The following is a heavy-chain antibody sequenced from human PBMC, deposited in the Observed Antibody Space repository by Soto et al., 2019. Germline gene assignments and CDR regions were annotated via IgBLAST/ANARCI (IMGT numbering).Heavy chain of an antibody. V-gene: IGHV6-1*01. CDR3: GSEEVARTDYSAKNDY. CDR1: ADIISSNRAA. J-gene: IGHJ4*02. CDR2: TYYRSKWYD. D-gene: IGHD1-26*01. Sequence: SQTLSLTCVISADIISSNRAAWNWIRQYQSRGLEWLGRTYYRSKWYDDYAVSVKGRITINQDTYKNQFSLHLISLNPDDSSDIYWGSEEVARTDYSAKNDYWGPGTLVSVPQ.